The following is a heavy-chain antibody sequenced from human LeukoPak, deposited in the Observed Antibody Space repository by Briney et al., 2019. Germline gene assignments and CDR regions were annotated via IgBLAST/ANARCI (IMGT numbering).Heavy chain of an antibody. CDR2: ISWNSGSI. CDR1: GFTFDDYA. Sequence: GGSLRPSCAASGFTFDDYAMHWVRQAPGKGLEWVSGISWNSGSIGYADSVKGRFTISRDNAKNSLYLQMNSLRAEDMALYYCAKGAIITGTISYFDYWGQGTLVTVSS. D-gene: IGHD1-20*01. V-gene: IGHV3-9*03. J-gene: IGHJ4*02. CDR3: AKGAIITGTISYFDY.